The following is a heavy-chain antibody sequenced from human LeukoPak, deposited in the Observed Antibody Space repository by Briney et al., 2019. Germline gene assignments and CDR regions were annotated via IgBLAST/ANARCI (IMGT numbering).Heavy chain of an antibody. CDR2: IYHSGST. CDR3: ARITMVRGVIFFDY. V-gene: IGHV4-4*02. Sequence: SETLPLTCAVSGGSISSSNWWSWVRQPPGKGLEWIGEIYHSGSTNYNPSLKSRVTISVDTSKNQFSLKLSSVTAADTAVYYCARITMVRGVIFFDYWGQGTLVTVSS. J-gene: IGHJ4*02. CDR1: GGSISSSNW. D-gene: IGHD3-10*01.